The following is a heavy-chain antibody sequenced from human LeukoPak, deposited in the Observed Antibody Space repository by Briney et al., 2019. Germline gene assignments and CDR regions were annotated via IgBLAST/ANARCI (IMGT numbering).Heavy chain of an antibody. Sequence: ASVKVSCKASGGTFSSYAISWVRQAPGQGLEWMGGIIPIFGTANYAQKFQGRVTITTDESMSTAYMELSSLRSEDTAVYYCARASDYGGFNWFDPWGQGTLVTVSS. CDR1: GGTFSSYA. CDR3: ARASDYGGFNWFDP. D-gene: IGHD4-23*01. CDR2: IIPIFGTA. V-gene: IGHV1-69*05. J-gene: IGHJ5*02.